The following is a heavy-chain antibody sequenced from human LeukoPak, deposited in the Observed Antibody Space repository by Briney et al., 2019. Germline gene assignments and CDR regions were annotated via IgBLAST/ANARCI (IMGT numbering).Heavy chain of an antibody. CDR2: IYYSGGT. D-gene: IGHD5-18*01. V-gene: IGHV4-59*01. Sequence: SETLSLTCTVSGGSISSYYWSWSRQPPGKGLEWIGYIYYSGGTNHNPSLKSRVTISVDTSKNQFSLKLSSVTAADTAVYYCARSPGYSYGELDYWGQGTLVTVSS. CDR3: ARSPGYSYGELDY. CDR1: GGSISSYY. J-gene: IGHJ4*02.